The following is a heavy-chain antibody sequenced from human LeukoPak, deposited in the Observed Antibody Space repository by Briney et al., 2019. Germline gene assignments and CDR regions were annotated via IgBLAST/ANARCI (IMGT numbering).Heavy chain of an antibody. J-gene: IGHJ4*02. V-gene: IGHV3-11*04. CDR2: ISSSGSTI. Sequence: SGGSLRLSCAASGFTFSDYYMSWIRQAPGKGLEWVSYISSSGSTIYYADSVKGRFTISRDNAKNSLFLQMNSLRAEDTAVYYCARPYYYSSGSLPYWGQGTLVTVSS. CDR3: ARPYYYSSGSLPY. D-gene: IGHD3-10*01. CDR1: GFTFSDYY.